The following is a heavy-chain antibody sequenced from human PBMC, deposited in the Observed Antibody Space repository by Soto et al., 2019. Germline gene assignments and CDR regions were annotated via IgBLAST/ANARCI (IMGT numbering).Heavy chain of an antibody. CDR2: IYYSGST. CDR1: GGSISSYY. V-gene: IGHV4-59*01. CDR3: ARDASYSYGFGNFDY. J-gene: IGHJ4*02. D-gene: IGHD5-18*01. Sequence: SETLSLTCTVSGGSISSYYWSWIRQHPGKGLEWIGYIYYSGSTNYNPSLKSRVTISVDTSKNQFSLKLSSVTAADTAVYYCARDASYSYGFGNFDYWGQGTLVTVSS.